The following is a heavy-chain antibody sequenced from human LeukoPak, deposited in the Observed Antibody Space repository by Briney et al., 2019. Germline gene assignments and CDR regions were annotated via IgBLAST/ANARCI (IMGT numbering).Heavy chain of an antibody. CDR1: GFTLSNYD. Sequence: GGSLRLSCAASGFTLSNYDMYWVRQAPGKGLEWVAFIEYGGSKQNYADSVKGRLTISRDNSKNTLYLQMNSLRTEDTAVYYCAKGGRHEYSSYERGYFDHWGQGTLVTVSS. CDR3: AKGGRHEYSSYERGYFDH. V-gene: IGHV3-30*02. CDR2: IEYGGSKQ. J-gene: IGHJ4*02. D-gene: IGHD5-12*01.